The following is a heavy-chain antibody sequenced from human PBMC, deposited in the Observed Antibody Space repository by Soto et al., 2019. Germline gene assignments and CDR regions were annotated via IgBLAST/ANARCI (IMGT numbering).Heavy chain of an antibody. CDR2: IYHSGST. CDR1: CGSISSGGYS. V-gene: IGHV4-30-2*01. J-gene: IGHJ5*02. CDR3: ARVGYCGGDCYHES. Sequence: ASETLSLTCAVSCGSISSGGYSWSWIRQPPGKGLEWIGYIYHSGSTYYNPSLKSRVTISVDRSKNQSSLKLSSVTAADTAVYYCARVGYCGGDCYHESWGQGTLVTVSS. D-gene: IGHD2-21*02.